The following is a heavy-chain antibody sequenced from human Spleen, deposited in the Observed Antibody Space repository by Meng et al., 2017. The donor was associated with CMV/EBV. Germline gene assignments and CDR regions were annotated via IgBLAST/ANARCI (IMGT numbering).Heavy chain of an antibody. CDR1: GGSFSSGSDSISNGGYY. J-gene: IGHJ5*02. Sequence: SETLSLTCTVSGGSFSSGSDSISNGGYYWSWIRQHPGKGLEWIGHIYYSGSTNYNPSLKSRVTISYDTSENRFSLKLSSVTAADTAVYYCARDTYYYGSGSYWFDPWGQGTLVTVSS. V-gene: IGHV4-61*01. CDR3: ARDTYYYGSGSYWFDP. D-gene: IGHD3-10*01. CDR2: IYYSGST.